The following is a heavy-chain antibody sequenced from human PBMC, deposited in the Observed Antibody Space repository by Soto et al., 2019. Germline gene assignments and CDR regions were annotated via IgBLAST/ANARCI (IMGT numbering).Heavy chain of an antibody. V-gene: IGHV4-59*08. J-gene: IGHJ4*02. CDR2: IYYSGST. CDR3: ARYPRLDC. Sequence: SETLSLTCTVSGGSISSYYWSWIRQPPGKGLEWIGYIYYSGSTNYNPSLKSRVTISIDTSKNQFSLQLSSVTAADTAVYFCARYPRLDCWGQGTLVTVSS. CDR1: GGSISSYY.